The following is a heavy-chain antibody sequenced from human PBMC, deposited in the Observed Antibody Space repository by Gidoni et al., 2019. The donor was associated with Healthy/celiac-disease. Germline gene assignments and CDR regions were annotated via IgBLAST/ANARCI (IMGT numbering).Heavy chain of an antibody. CDR1: GFTFSSYA. J-gene: IGHJ4*02. D-gene: IGHD2-2*01. CDR2: ISGSGGST. CDR3: AKATLGYCSSTSCYEGNDY. Sequence: EVQLLESGGGLVQPGGSLRLSCAASGFTFSSYAMSWVRQAPGKGLVWVSAISGSGGSTYYADSVKGRCTISRDNSKNTLYLQMNSLRAEDTAVYYGAKATLGYCSSTSCYEGNDYWGQGTLVTVSS. V-gene: IGHV3-23*01.